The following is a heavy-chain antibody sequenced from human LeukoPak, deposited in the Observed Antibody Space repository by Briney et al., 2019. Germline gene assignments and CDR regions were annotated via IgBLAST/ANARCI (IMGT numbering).Heavy chain of an antibody. CDR2: INPNGSGT. V-gene: IGHV1-2*06. CDR3: ARDRVVVAAQYYFDY. CDR1: GYTFTGYY. Sequence: ASVKVSCKASGYTFTGYYMHWVRQAPGQGLEWMGRINPNGSGTKYAQKYQGRVTMTRDTSISTAYMELSRLRSDDTSVYYCARDRVVVAAQYYFDYWGQGTLVTVSS. J-gene: IGHJ4*02. D-gene: IGHD2-15*01.